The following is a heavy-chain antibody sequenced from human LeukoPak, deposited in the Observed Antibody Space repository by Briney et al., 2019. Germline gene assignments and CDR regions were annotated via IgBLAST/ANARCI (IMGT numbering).Heavy chain of an antibody. CDR2: IHYSGST. Sequence: SETLSLTCTVSGGSISSYYWSWIRQSPGKGLEWIGSIHYSGSTYYNPSLKSRVTISVDTSKNQFSLKLSSVTAADTAVYYCASLTAVPGDYYFHYWGQGTLVTVSS. J-gene: IGHJ4*02. CDR3: ASLTAVPGDYYFHY. CDR1: GGSISSYY. V-gene: IGHV4-59*04. D-gene: IGHD6-19*01.